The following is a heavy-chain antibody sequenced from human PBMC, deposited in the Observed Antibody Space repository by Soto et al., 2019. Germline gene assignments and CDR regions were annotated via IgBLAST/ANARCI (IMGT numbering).Heavy chain of an antibody. V-gene: IGHV3-53*01. Sequence: GGSLRLSCAASGFTVSSNYMSWFRQAPGKGLEWVSVIYSGGSTYYADSVKGRFTISRDNSKNTLYLQMNSLRAEDTAVYYCARDAESRYGSGTLDYWGQGTLVTVSS. J-gene: IGHJ4*02. CDR1: GFTVSSNY. D-gene: IGHD3-10*01. CDR2: IYSGGST. CDR3: ARDAESRYGSGTLDY.